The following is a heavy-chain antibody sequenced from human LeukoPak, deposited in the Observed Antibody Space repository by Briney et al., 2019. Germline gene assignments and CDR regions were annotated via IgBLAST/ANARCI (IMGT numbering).Heavy chain of an antibody. CDR2: IRTSSSTI. CDR3: ARDHRGDRY. V-gene: IGHV3-48*04. J-gene: IGHJ4*02. Sequence: PGGSLRLSCAASGFTLSSYSMNWVRQAPGKGLEWISNIRTSSSTIYYADSVKGRFTISRDNAKNSLYLQMNSLRAEDTAVYYCARDHRGDRYWGQGTLVTVSS. CDR1: GFTLSSYS. D-gene: IGHD4-17*01.